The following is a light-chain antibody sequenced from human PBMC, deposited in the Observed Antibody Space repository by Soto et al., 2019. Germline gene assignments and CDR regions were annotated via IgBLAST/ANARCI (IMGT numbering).Light chain of an antibody. CDR3: CSFAGL. CDR2: DVS. CDR1: SSDVGGYNY. V-gene: IGLV2-11*01. J-gene: IGLJ2*01. Sequence: QSALTQPRSVSGSPGQSVAISCAGTSSDVGGYNYVSWYQQYPGKAPKLMIYDVSKRPSGVPDRFSGSKSGNTASLTISGLQAEDEADYYCCSFAGLFGGGTKPTVL.